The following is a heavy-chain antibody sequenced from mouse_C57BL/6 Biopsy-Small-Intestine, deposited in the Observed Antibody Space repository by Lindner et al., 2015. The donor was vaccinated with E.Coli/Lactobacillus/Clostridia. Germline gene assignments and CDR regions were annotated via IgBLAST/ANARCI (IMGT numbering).Heavy chain of an antibody. CDR2: IYYSGTI. CDR3: ARAPIYDGYLDY. D-gene: IGHD2-3*01. Sequence: VQLQESGPGLVKPSQTVFLTCTVTGISITTGNYRWSWIRQFPGNKLEWIGYIYYSGTITYNPSLTSRTTITRDTPKNQFFLEMNSLTAEDTATYYCARAPIYDGYLDYWGQGTTLTVSS. J-gene: IGHJ2*01. CDR1: GISITTGNYR. V-gene: IGHV3-5*01.